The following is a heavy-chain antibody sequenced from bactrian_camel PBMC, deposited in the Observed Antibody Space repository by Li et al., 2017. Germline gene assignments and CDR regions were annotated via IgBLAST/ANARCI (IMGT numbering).Heavy chain of an antibody. CDR1: GVTYASSHDVNC. D-gene: IGHD2*01. CDR3: AAGIPREVWTPPSLRC. V-gene: IGHV3S53*01. Sequence: HVQLVESGGGSVQTGGSLRLSCATSGVTYASSHDVNCMGWFRQAPGKEREGVAGIESDGSTSYADSVKGRFTISREAALRTVYLQMENLKPEDSAMYYCAAGIPREVWTPPSLRCGGQGTQVTVS. J-gene: IGHJ4*01. CDR2: IESDGST.